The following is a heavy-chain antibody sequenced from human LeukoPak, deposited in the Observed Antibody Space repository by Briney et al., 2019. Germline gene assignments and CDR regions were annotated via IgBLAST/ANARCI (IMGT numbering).Heavy chain of an antibody. Sequence: GGSLRLSCAASGFTFRNYWMGWVRQAPGKGLEWVANTKPDGSAEYYADSVKGRFTISRDNAKNSLYLQMNSLRAEDTAVYYCARSYDILTGLDYWGQGTLVTVSS. CDR1: GFTFRNYW. CDR2: TKPDGSAE. D-gene: IGHD3-9*01. V-gene: IGHV3-7*01. CDR3: ARSYDILTGLDY. J-gene: IGHJ4*02.